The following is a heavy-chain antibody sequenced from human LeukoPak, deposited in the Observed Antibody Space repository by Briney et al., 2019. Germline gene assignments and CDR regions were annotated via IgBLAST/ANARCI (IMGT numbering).Heavy chain of an antibody. CDR1: GFTFSSYA. D-gene: IGHD6-19*01. J-gene: IGHJ4*02. CDR2: ISGSGGST. Sequence: PGGSLRLSCAASGFTFSSYAMSWVRQAPGKGLEWVSAISGSGGSTYYADSAKGRFTISRDNSKNTLYLQMNSLRAEDTAVYYCAKDQAQYVAVAGTYDYWGQGTLVTVSS. V-gene: IGHV3-23*01. CDR3: AKDQAQYVAVAGTYDY.